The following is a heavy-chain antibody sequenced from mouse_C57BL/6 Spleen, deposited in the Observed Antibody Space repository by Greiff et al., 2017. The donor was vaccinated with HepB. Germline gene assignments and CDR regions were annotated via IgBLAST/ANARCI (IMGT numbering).Heavy chain of an antibody. CDR1: GFTFSNYW. J-gene: IGHJ1*03. V-gene: IGHV6-3*01. CDR2: IRLKSDNYAT. Sequence: EVQVVESGGGLVQPGGSMKLSCVASGFTFSNYWMNWVRQSPEKGLEWVAQIRLKSDNYATHYAESVKGRFTISRDDSKSSVYLQMNNLRAEDTGIYYCTGGSSYGWYFDVWGTGTTVTVSS. CDR3: TGGSSYGWYFDV. D-gene: IGHD1-1*01.